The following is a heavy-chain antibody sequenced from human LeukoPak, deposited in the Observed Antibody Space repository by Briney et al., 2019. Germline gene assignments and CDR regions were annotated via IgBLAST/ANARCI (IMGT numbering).Heavy chain of an antibody. D-gene: IGHD1-1*01. CDR3: AQNWNDVRYYGMDV. V-gene: IGHV1-8*01. CDR1: GYTFTSYD. J-gene: IGHJ6*02. Sequence: ASVKVSCKASGYTFTSYDINWVRQAAGQGLEWMGWMNPNSGNTGYAQKFQGRVTITADKSTSTAYMELSSLRSEDTAVYYCAQNWNDVRYYGMDVWGQGTTVTVSS. CDR2: MNPNSGNT.